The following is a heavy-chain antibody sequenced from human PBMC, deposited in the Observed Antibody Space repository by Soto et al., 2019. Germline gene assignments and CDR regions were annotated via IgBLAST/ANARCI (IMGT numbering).Heavy chain of an antibody. CDR2: IYYSGST. CDR1: GGSISSGVHY. Sequence: QLQLQESGPGLLKPSETLSLTCTVSGGSISSGVHYWGWIRQPPGKGLEWIGKIYYSGSTYYKPSLQSRVTISVDTSKNQFSLKLSSVTAADTAVYYCARRKGDSDSLLWFDPWGQGTLVTVSS. D-gene: IGHD1-26*01. CDR3: ARRKGDSDSLLWFDP. V-gene: IGHV4-39*01. J-gene: IGHJ5*02.